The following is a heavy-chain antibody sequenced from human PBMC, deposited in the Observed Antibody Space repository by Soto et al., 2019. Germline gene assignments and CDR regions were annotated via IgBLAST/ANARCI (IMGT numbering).Heavy chain of an antibody. D-gene: IGHD6-13*01. J-gene: IGHJ6*02. CDR3: ARDTGIAGRRSYYYYYGMDV. Sequence: PGGSLRLSCAASGFTFSSYDMHWVRQATGKGLEWVSAIGTAGDTYYPGSVKGRFTIPRENAKNSLYLQMNSLRAEDTAVYYCARDTGIAGRRSYYYYYGMDVWGQGTTVTVSS. V-gene: IGHV3-13*01. CDR2: IGTAGDT. CDR1: GFTFSSYD.